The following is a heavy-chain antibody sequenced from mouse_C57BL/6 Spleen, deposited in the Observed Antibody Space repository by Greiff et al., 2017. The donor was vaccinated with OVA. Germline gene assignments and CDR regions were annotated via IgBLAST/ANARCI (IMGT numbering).Heavy chain of an antibody. CDR3: ARYSNSYWYFDV. V-gene: IGHV1-18*01. Sequence: VQLQQSGPELVKPGASVKIPCKASGYTFTDYNMDWVKQSHGKSLEWIGDINPNNGGTIYNQKFKGKATLTVDKSSSTAYMELRSLTSEDTAVYYCARYSNSYWYFDVWGTGTTVTVSS. CDR1: GYTFTDYN. CDR2: INPNNGGT. D-gene: IGHD2-5*01. J-gene: IGHJ1*03.